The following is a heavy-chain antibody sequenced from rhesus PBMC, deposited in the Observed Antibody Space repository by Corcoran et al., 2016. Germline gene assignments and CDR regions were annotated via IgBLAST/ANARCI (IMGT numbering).Heavy chain of an antibody. CDR1: GASISSTY. CDR3: ARNIYGTFDY. J-gene: IGHJ4*01. Sequence: QVQLQESGPGLVKPSETLPLTCAVSGASISSTYWSLTRQAPGKGLEWIGRIYGSGGSADYNPSLKSRVTISFDTSNKQFSLKLSSVTAADTAVYFCARNIYGTFDYWGQGVLVTVSS. D-gene: IGHD4-29*01. CDR2: IYGSGGSA. V-gene: IGHV4S2*01.